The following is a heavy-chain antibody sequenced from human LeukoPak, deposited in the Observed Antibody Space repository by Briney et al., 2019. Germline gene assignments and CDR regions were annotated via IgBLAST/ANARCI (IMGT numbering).Heavy chain of an antibody. CDR3: ARVMAALDY. Sequence: PSETLSLACAVYGGSFSGYYWSWIRQPPGKGLEWIGEINHSGSTNYNPSLKSRVTISVDTSKNQFSLKLSSVTAADTAVYYCARVMAALDYWGQGTLVTVSS. CDR2: INHSGST. V-gene: IGHV4-34*01. CDR1: GGSFSGYY. D-gene: IGHD6-6*01. J-gene: IGHJ4*02.